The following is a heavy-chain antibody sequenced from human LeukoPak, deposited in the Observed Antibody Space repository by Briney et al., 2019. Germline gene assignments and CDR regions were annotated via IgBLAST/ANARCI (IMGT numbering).Heavy chain of an antibody. Sequence: SSETLSLTCAVYGGSFSGYYWSWIRQPPGKGLGWIEEINHSGSTNYNPSLKSRVTISVDTSKNQFSLKLSSVTAADTAVYYCARVSYGGNRNAFDIWGQGTMVTVSS. CDR1: GGSFSGYY. V-gene: IGHV4-34*01. CDR3: ARVSYGGNRNAFDI. J-gene: IGHJ3*02. D-gene: IGHD4-23*01. CDR2: INHSGST.